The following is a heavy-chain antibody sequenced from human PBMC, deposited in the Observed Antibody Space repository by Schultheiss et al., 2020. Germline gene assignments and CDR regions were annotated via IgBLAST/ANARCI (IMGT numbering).Heavy chain of an antibody. J-gene: IGHJ3*02. Sequence: ASVKVSCKASGYTFTSYDINWVRQATGQGLEWMGWMNPNSGNTGYAQKFQDRVTMTTDTSTSTAYMELSSLRSEDTAVYYCARAIRDGRIAVAHAFDIWGQGTMVTVSS. CDR2: MNPNSGNT. V-gene: IGHV1-8*01. D-gene: IGHD6-19*01. CDR3: ARAIRDGRIAVAHAFDI. CDR1: GYTFTSYD.